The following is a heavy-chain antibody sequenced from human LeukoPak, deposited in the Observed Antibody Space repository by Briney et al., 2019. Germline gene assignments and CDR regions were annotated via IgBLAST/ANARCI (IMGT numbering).Heavy chain of an antibody. D-gene: IGHD3-10*01. J-gene: IGHJ4*02. CDR3: ARVESAYYGSGSNFDY. CDR2: INPISGGT. Sequence: ASVKVSCKASGYTFTGYYMHWVRQAPGQGLEWMGWINPISGGTNYAQNFQGRVTMTRDTSISTAYMELSRLRSDDTAVYCCARVESAYYGSGSNFDYWGQGTLVTVSS. V-gene: IGHV1-2*02. CDR1: GYTFTGYY.